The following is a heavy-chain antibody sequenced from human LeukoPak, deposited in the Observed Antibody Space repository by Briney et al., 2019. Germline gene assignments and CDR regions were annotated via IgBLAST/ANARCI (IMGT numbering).Heavy chain of an antibody. D-gene: IGHD1-14*01. CDR2: IYYSGST. CDR3: ARHLSGTTTAHYFDF. J-gene: IGHJ4*02. V-gene: IGHV4-39*01. Sequence: ASETLSLTCTVSGGSISSSSYYWGWIRQPPGKGLEWIGSIYYSGSTYYNPSLKSRVTISVDSSKNQVSLRLDSVTAADSAVYHCARHLSGTTTAHYFDFWGQGTLVTVSS. CDR1: GGSISSSSYY.